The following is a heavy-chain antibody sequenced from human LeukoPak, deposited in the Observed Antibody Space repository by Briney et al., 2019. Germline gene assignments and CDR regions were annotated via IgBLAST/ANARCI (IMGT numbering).Heavy chain of an antibody. CDR1: GGSISSSNW. V-gene: IGHV4-4*02. Sequence: PSETLSLTCAVSGGSISSSNWWSWVRQPPGKGLEWIGEIYHSGSTNYNPSLKSRVTISVDKSKNQFSLKLSSVTAADTAVYYCARFPPREMATEPGNYYGMDVWGQGTTVTVSS. D-gene: IGHD5-24*01. J-gene: IGHJ6*02. CDR2: IYHSGST. CDR3: ARFPPREMATEPGNYYGMDV.